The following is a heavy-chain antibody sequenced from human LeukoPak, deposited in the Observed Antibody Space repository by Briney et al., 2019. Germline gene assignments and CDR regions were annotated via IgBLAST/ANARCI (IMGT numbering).Heavy chain of an antibody. D-gene: IGHD3-9*01. Sequence: PSETLSLTCAVYGGSFSGYYWSWIRQPPGKGLEWIAQVSHRGSSNYNPSLKSRVTISVDTSKNQFSLKLSSVTAADTAVYYCARRHFDWFDPWGQGTLVTVSS. CDR3: ARRHFDWFDP. CDR2: VSHRGSS. V-gene: IGHV4-34*01. J-gene: IGHJ5*02. CDR1: GGSFSGYY.